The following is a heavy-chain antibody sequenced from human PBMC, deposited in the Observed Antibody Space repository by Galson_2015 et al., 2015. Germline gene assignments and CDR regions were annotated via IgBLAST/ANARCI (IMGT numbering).Heavy chain of an antibody. CDR1: GITFSSYA. V-gene: IGHV3-23*01. J-gene: IGHJ4*02. CDR2: ISGSGGTT. CDR3: AKGAVAGPGY. Sequence: SLRLSCAASGITFSSYAMSWVRQAPGKGLEWVSSISGSGGTTYYADSVEGRFTISRDNSKNTLYLQMNSLSTEDTAIYYCAKGAVAGPGYWRQGTLGTVSS. D-gene: IGHD6-19*01.